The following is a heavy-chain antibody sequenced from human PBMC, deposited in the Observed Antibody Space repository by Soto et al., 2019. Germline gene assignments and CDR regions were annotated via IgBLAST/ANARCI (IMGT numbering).Heavy chain of an antibody. J-gene: IGHJ4*02. Sequence: QITLKESGPTLVKPTQTLTLTCTFSGLSLSTSGVGVAWIRQPPGKALESLALIYWDDDKRYSPSLKSGRTTTTXNSKNQGVLTMSYMEPVDTATYDCPHPYRDAFFDYWGQGTLVTVSS. CDR3: PHPYRDAFFDY. D-gene: IGHD3-16*02. CDR2: IYWDDDK. CDR1: GLSLSTSGVG. V-gene: IGHV2-5*02.